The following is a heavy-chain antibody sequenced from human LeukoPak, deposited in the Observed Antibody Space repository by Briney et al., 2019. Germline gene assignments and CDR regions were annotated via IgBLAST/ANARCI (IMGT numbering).Heavy chain of an antibody. CDR1: GFTFSSYA. J-gene: IGHJ4*02. CDR3: ARVGVGANPWPAFDY. CDR2: ISGSGGST. D-gene: IGHD1-26*01. V-gene: IGHV3-23*01. Sequence: GGSLRLSCAASGFTFSSYAMSWVRQAPGKGLEWVSAISGSGGSTYYADSVKGRFTISRDNSKNTLYLQMNSLRAEDTAVYYCARVGVGANPWPAFDYWGQGTLVTVSS.